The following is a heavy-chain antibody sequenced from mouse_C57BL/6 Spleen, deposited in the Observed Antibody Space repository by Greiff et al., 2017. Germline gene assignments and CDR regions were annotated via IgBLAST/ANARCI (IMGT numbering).Heavy chain of an antibody. CDR1: GFTFSDYY. Sequence: EVQVVESEGGLVQPGSSMKLSCTASGFTFSDYYMAWVRQVPEKGLEWVANINYDGSSTYYLDSLKSRFIISRDNAKNILYLQMSSLKSEDTATYYCARDRGSNYEYFDVWGTGTTVTVSS. CDR2: INYDGSST. CDR3: ARDRGSNYEYFDV. D-gene: IGHD2-5*01. V-gene: IGHV5-16*01. J-gene: IGHJ1*03.